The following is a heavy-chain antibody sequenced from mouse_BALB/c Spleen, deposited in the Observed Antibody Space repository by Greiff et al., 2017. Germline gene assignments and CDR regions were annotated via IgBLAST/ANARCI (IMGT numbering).Heavy chain of an antibody. J-gene: IGHJ4*01. D-gene: IGHD2-4*01. CDR2: ISSGGST. CDR1: GFTFSSYA. CDR3: ARGYDYDGNYYAMDY. V-gene: IGHV5-6-5*01. Sequence: EVHLVESGGGLVKPGGSLKLSCAASGFTFSSYALSWVRQTPEKKLEWVASISSGGSTYYPNSVKGRFTISRDNARNNLYLQMSSLRSEDTAMYYCARGYDYDGNYYAMDYWGQGTSVTVSS.